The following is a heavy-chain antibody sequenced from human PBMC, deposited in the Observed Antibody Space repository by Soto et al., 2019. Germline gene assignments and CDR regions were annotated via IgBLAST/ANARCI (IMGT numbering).Heavy chain of an antibody. Sequence: APVKVSCKASGYTFTGYYMHWVRQAPGQGLEWMGWMNPNSGNTGYAQKFQGRVTMTRNTSTSTAYMELRSLRSDDTAVYYCARVDIVVVVAATNNWFDPWGQGTLVTGSS. V-gene: IGHV1-8*02. CDR1: GYTFTGYY. J-gene: IGHJ5*02. CDR2: MNPNSGNT. CDR3: ARVDIVVVVAATNNWFDP. D-gene: IGHD2-15*01.